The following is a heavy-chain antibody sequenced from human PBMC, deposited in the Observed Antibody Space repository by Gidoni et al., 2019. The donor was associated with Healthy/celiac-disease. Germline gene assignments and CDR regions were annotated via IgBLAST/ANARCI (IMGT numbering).Heavy chain of an antibody. Sequence: QVQLVQSGAEVKKPGSSVKVSCKASGGTFSSYAISWVRQAPGQGLEWMGRIIPILGIANYAQKFQGRVTITADKSTSTAYMELSSLRSEDTAVYYCARDRSGSYSRPVDYYYGMDVWGQGTTVTVSS. CDR1: GGTFSSYA. V-gene: IGHV1-69*04. CDR3: ARDRSGSYSRPVDYYYGMDV. CDR2: IIPILGIA. D-gene: IGHD1-26*01. J-gene: IGHJ6*02.